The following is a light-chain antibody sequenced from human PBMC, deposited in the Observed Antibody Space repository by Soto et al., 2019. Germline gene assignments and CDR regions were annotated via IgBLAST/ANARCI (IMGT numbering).Light chain of an antibody. V-gene: IGLV2-11*01. CDR1: SGDIGAYDS. CDR2: DVS. J-gene: IGLJ2*01. CDR3: CLYTGTYTLV. Sequence: QSALTQPRSVSGSPGQSVTISCTGNSGDIGAYDSVSWYQRSPGKAPKLLIYDVSKRPSGVPDRFSGSKSGNTASLTISGLQVDDEAHYDCCLYTGTYTLVFGGGTKLTVL.